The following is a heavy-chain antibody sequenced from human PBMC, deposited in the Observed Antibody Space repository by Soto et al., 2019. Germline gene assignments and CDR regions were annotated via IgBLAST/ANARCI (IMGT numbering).Heavy chain of an antibody. V-gene: IGHV1-2*04. Sequence: QVQLVQSGAEVKKPGASVKVSCKASGYTFTGYYMHWVRQAPGQGLEWMGWINPNSGGTNYAQKFQGWVTMTRDTSISTAYMELSRLRSDDTAVYYCARELGLYSSSSSITYRMDVWGQGTTVTVSS. J-gene: IGHJ6*02. CDR3: ARELGLYSSSSSITYRMDV. CDR2: INPNSGGT. D-gene: IGHD6-6*01. CDR1: GYTFTGYY.